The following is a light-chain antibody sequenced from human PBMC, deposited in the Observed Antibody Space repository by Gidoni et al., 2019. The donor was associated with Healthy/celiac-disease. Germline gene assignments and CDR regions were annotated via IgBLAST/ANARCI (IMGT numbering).Light chain of an antibody. J-gene: IGLJ2*01. Sequence: QSALTQPASVSGYPGQSITISCTGTSSDVGGYNYVSWYQQHPGKAPKLMIYAVSNRPSGVSNRFSGSKSGNTASLTISGLQAEDEADYYCSSYTSSSTLFGGGTKLTVL. CDR2: AVS. CDR1: SSDVGGYNY. V-gene: IGLV2-14*03. CDR3: SSYTSSSTL.